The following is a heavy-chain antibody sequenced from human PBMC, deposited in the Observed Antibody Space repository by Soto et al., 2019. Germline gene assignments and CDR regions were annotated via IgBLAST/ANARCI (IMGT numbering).Heavy chain of an antibody. J-gene: IGHJ5*02. CDR2: ISNDGTGT. CDR3: VRDQDSRGYSVFNL. V-gene: IGHV3-74*01. Sequence: WGSLRLSCEASGFSFSSFFMHWVRQGPGKGLEWVSRISNDGTGTTYADSVQGRFTVSRDNSKTTVYLQMNRLRPEDTAVYFCVRDQDSRGYSVFNLWGQGTQVTVSS. CDR1: GFSFSSFF. D-gene: IGHD3-22*01.